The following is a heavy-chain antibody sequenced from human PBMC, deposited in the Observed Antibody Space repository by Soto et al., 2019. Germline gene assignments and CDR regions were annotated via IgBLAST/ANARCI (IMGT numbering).Heavy chain of an antibody. Sequence: QVQLVQSGAEVKKPGSSVKVSCKASGGTFSSYTISWVRQAPGQGLEWMGRIIPILGIANYAQKFQGRVTITADKSTSTAYMELSSLRSEDTAVYYCARVTTVTTSWYFDLWGRGTLVTVSS. V-gene: IGHV1-69*02. CDR1: GGTFSSYT. CDR3: ARVTTVTTSWYFDL. CDR2: IIPILGIA. J-gene: IGHJ2*01. D-gene: IGHD4-17*01.